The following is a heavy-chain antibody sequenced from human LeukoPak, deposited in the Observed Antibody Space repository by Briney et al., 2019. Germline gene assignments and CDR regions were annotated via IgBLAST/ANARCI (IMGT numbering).Heavy chain of an antibody. CDR2: IYTSGST. CDR3: ARGLWPSYAFDI. Sequence: SPTLSLTCTVSGGSISSGSYYWSWIRQPAGKGLEWIGRIYTSGSTNYNPSLKSRVTISVDTSKNQFSLKLSSVTAADTAVYYCARGLWPSYAFDIWGQGTMVTVSS. J-gene: IGHJ3*02. V-gene: IGHV4-61*02. D-gene: IGHD2-21*01. CDR1: GGSISSGSYY.